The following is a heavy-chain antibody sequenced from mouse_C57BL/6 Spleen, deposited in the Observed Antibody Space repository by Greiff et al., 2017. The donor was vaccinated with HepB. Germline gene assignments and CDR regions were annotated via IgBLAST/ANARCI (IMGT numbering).Heavy chain of an antibody. CDR2: INPNNGGT. V-gene: IGHV1-26*01. D-gene: IGHD1-1*01. CDR3: ARCDTTVANFDY. J-gene: IGHJ2*01. Sequence: EVQLQQSGPELVKPGASVKISCKASGYTFTDYYMNWVKQSHGKSLEWIGDINPNNGGTSYNQKFKGKATLTVDKSSSTAYMELRSLTSEDSAVYYCARCDTTVANFDYWGQGTTLTVSS. CDR1: GYTFTDYY.